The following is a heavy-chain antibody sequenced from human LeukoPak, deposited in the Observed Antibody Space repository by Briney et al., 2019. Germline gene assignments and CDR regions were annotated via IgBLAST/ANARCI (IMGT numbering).Heavy chain of an antibody. D-gene: IGHD5-18*01. Sequence: SETLSLTCTVSGGSISSSGYYWGWIRQPPGKGLEWIGSIYYSGSTYYNPSLKSRVTISVDTSKNQFSLKLSSVTAADTAVYYCAGGYYYSYYYYMDVWGKGTTVTISS. CDR1: GGSISSSGYY. CDR2: IYYSGST. J-gene: IGHJ6*03. CDR3: AGGYYYSYYYYMDV. V-gene: IGHV4-39*07.